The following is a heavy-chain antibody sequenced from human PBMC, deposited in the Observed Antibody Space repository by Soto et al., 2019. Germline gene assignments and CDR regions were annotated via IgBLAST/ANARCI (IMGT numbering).Heavy chain of an antibody. CDR2: ISFDGSNK. CDR3: AKDRRVGNGYNLGLDY. CDR1: GFTFSSYA. V-gene: IGHV3-30-3*01. J-gene: IGHJ4*02. Sequence: GGSLRLSCAASGFTFSSYAMHWVRQAPGKGLEWVAVISFDGSNKYYADSVKGRFTISRDNSKNTLYLQMNSLRADDTALYYCAKDRRVGNGYNLGLDYWGQATLVTVSS. D-gene: IGHD5-12*01.